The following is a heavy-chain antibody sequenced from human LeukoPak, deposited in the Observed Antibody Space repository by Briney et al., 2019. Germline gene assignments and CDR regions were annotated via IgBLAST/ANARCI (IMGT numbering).Heavy chain of an antibody. CDR3: AREPAYSSSWQLSVRYMDV. D-gene: IGHD6-13*01. J-gene: IGHJ6*03. CDR2: IIPIFGTA. CDR1: GGTFSSYA. Sequence: SVKVSCKASGGTFSSYAISWVRQAPGQGLEWMGGIIPIFGTANYAQKFQGRVTITADKSTSTAYMELSSLRSEDTAVYYCAREPAYSSSWQLSVRYMDVWGKGTTVTVSS. V-gene: IGHV1-69*06.